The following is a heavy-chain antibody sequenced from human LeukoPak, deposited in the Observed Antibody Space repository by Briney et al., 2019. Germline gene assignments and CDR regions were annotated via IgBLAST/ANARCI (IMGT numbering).Heavy chain of an antibody. CDR3: AHRLHYYYDSSGYYYDY. CDR1: GFTFSSYS. CDR2: ISSSSSYI. Sequence: GGSLRLSCAASGFTFSSYSMNWVRQAPGKGLEWVSSISSSSSYIYYADSVKGRFTISRDNAKNSLYLQMNSLRAEDTAVYYCAHRLHYYYDSSGYYYDYWGQGTLVTVSS. J-gene: IGHJ4*02. D-gene: IGHD3-22*01. V-gene: IGHV3-21*04.